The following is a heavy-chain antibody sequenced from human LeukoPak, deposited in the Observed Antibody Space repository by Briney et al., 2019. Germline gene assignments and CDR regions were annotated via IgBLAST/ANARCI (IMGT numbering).Heavy chain of an antibody. J-gene: IGHJ4*02. D-gene: IGHD3-16*02. V-gene: IGHV3-33*01. CDR3: ARGGELSAAGNLFDY. CDR1: GFTFSSYG. CDR2: IWYDGSNK. Sequence: GGSLRLSCAASGFTFSSYGMHWVRQAPGKGLEWVAVIWYDGSNKYYADSVKGRFTISRDNSKNTLYLQMNSLRAEDTAVYYCARGGELSAAGNLFDYRGQGTLVTVSS.